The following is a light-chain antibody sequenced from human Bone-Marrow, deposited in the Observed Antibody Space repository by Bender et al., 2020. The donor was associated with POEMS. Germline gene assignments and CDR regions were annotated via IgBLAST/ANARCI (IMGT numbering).Light chain of an antibody. CDR1: SRDVGGYNY. CDR2: DVT. J-gene: IGLJ2*01. CDR3: SSYTSSITVL. Sequence: QSALTQPPSASGSPGQSVTISCTGTSRDVGGYNYVSWYQQHPGKAPKLMIYDVTNRPSGVSDRFSGSKSGNTASLTISGLQAEDEADYYCSSYTSSITVLFGGGTKLTVL. V-gene: IGLV2-14*01.